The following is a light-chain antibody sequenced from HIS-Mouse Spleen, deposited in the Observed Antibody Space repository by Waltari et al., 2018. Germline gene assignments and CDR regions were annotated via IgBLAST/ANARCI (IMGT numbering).Light chain of an antibody. CDR3: YSTDSSGNHRV. V-gene: IGLV3-10*01. J-gene: IGLJ2*01. CDR2: EDS. Sequence: SYELTQPPSVSVSPGQTARITCSGAALPKKYAYWYQQKSGQAPVLVFYEDSKRPSGIPERFSGSRSGTMATLTISGAQVEDEADYYCYSTDSSGNHRVFGGGTKLTVL. CDR1: ALPKKY.